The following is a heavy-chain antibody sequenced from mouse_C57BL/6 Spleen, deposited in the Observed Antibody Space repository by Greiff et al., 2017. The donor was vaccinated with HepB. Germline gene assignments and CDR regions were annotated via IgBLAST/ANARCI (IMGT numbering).Heavy chain of an antibody. Sequence: QVQLQQSGAELVKPGASVKISCKASGYAFSSYWMNWVKQRPGKGLEWIGQIYPGDGDTNYNGKFKGKATLTADKSSSTAYMQLSSLTSEDSAVYFCARVTTVAPRGFGCWGQGTLVTVSA. V-gene: IGHV1-80*01. CDR1: GYAFSSYW. D-gene: IGHD1-1*01. CDR2: IYPGDGDT. CDR3: ARVTTVAPRGFGC. J-gene: IGHJ3*01.